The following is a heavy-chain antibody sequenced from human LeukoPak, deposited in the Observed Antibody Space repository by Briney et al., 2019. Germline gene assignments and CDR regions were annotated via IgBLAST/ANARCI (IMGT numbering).Heavy chain of an antibody. CDR1: GFTFSDFF. CDR2: ISSRGTYT. V-gene: IGHV3-11*05. D-gene: IGHD4-23*01. Sequence: GGSLRLSCAASGFTFSDFFMNWIRQAPGKGLEWVACISSRGTYTNYADSVEGRFTISRDNTKNSQFLQMESLRAEDTAIYYCARDRWELLGAGHYFDYWGQGALLTVSS. J-gene: IGHJ4*02. CDR3: ARDRWELLGAGHYFDY.